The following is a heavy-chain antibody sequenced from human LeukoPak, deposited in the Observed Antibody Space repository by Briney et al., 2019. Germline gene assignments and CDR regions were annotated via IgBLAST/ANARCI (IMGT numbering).Heavy chain of an antibody. Sequence: PGGSLRLSCAASGFTFSSYAMSWVRQAPGKGLEWVLAISGSGGSTYYADSVKGRFTISRDNSKNTLYLQVNSLGAEDTAVYYCAKDPGYSSSPTDYWGQGTLVTVSS. V-gene: IGHV3-23*01. J-gene: IGHJ4*02. D-gene: IGHD6-19*01. CDR3: AKDPGYSSSPTDY. CDR1: GFTFSSYA. CDR2: ISGSGGST.